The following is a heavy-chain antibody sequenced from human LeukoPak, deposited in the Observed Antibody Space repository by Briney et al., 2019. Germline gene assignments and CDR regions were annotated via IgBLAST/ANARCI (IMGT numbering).Heavy chain of an antibody. CDR3: AREYSGSYWIDY. D-gene: IGHD1-26*01. J-gene: IGHJ4*02. CDR2: INPNSGGT. Sequence: ASVKVSCKTSGYTFTTYYIHWVRQAPGQGLEWMGWINPNSGGTNYAQKFQGRVTMTRDTSISTAYMELSRLRSDDTAVYYCAREYSGSYWIDYWGQGTLVTVSS. V-gene: IGHV1-2*02. CDR1: GYTFTTYY.